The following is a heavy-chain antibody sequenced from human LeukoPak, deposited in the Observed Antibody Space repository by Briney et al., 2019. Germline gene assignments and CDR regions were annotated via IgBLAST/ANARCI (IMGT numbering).Heavy chain of an antibody. D-gene: IGHD3-3*01. CDR3: ARGQRLDY. CDR2: INHSGST. Sequence: SETLSLTCAVYGGSFSGYYWSWIRQPPGKGLEWIGEINHSGSTNYNPSLKSRVTISVDTSKNQFSLKLSSVTAADTAVYYCARGQRLDYWGQGTLVTVSS. J-gene: IGHJ4*02. CDR1: GGSFSGYY. V-gene: IGHV4-34*01.